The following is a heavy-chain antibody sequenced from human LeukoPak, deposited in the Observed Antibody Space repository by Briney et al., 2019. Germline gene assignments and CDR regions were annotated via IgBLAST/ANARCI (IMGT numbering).Heavy chain of an antibody. Sequence: GGSLRLSCAASGFAVSSNYMSWVRQTPGKGLEWVSVIYSGGSTYYADSVKGRFTISRDNSENTLYLQMNSLRAEDTAVYYCAKRYYDSSGYGMDVWGQGTTVNVSS. CDR2: IYSGGST. D-gene: IGHD3-22*01. J-gene: IGHJ6*02. V-gene: IGHV3-53*01. CDR1: GFAVSSNY. CDR3: AKRYYDSSGYGMDV.